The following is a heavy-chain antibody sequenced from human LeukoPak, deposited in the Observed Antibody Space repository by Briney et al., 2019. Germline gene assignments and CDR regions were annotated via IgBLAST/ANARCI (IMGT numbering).Heavy chain of an antibody. Sequence: SGGSLRLSCAASGFTFSSYAMHWVRQAPGKGLEWVAVISYDRSNKYYEDSVKGRFTISRDNSKNTLYLQMNSLRAEDTAVYYCARELKTWSGYYQDYYYYGMDVWGQGTTVTVSS. CDR1: GFTFSSYA. CDR2: ISYDRSNK. J-gene: IGHJ6*02. CDR3: ARELKTWSGYYQDYYYYGMDV. D-gene: IGHD3-3*01. V-gene: IGHV3-30-3*01.